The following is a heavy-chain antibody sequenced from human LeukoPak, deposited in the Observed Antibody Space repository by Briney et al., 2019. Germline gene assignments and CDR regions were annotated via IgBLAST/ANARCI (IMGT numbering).Heavy chain of an antibody. J-gene: IGHJ4*02. CDR1: GFAFDEHG. V-gene: IGHV3-20*04. Sequence: GGSLRLSCTASGFAFDEHGMSWVRQAPGKGLEWVSGINWSGGSTSYADPLRGRFTISRDNAKNSLYLQMDSLRAEDTALYYCARARITSPFYFDYWGQGTLVTVSS. CDR2: INWSGGST. D-gene: IGHD2-2*01. CDR3: ARARITSPFYFDY.